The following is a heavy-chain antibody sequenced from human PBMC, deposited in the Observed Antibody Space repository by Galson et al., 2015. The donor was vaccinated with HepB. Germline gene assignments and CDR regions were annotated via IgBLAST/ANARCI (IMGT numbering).Heavy chain of an antibody. J-gene: IGHJ6*03. CDR3: ARGGITIFGVVTLYYMDV. CDR2: INPSGGST. Sequence: SVKVSCKASGYTFTSYYMHWVRQAPGQGLEWMGIINPSGGSTSYAQKFQGRVTMTRDTSTSTVYMELSSLRSEDTAVYYCARGGITIFGVVTLYYMDVWGKGTTVTVSS. D-gene: IGHD3-3*01. CDR1: GYTFTSYY. V-gene: IGHV1-46*01.